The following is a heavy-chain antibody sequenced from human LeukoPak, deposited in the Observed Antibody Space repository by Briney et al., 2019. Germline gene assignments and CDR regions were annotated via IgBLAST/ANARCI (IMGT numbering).Heavy chain of an antibody. CDR1: GGSFSGYY. J-gene: IGHJ6*03. CDR2: INHSGST. V-gene: IGHV4-34*01. CDR3: ARRPHYGVSMGRYYYYYMDV. Sequence: KTSETLSLTCAVYGGSFSGYYWSWIRQPPGKGLEWIGEINHSGSTNYNPSLKSRVTISVDTSKNQFSLKLSSVTAADTAVYYCARRPHYGVSMGRYYYYYMDVWGKGTTVTISS. D-gene: IGHD4-17*01.